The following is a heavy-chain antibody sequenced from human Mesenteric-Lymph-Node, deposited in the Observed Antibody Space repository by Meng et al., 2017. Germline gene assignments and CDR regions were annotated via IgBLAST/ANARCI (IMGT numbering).Heavy chain of an antibody. Sequence: QGQLVQSGAEVKKPGSSVKVSCKASGGTFSSYAISWVRQAPGQGLGWMGGIIPIFGTANYAQKFQGRVTITTDESTSTAYMELSSLRSEDTAVYYCARTLSIAVAGTTNWFDPWGQGTLVTVSS. CDR1: GGTFSSYA. CDR3: ARTLSIAVAGTTNWFDP. V-gene: IGHV1-69*05. D-gene: IGHD6-19*01. J-gene: IGHJ5*02. CDR2: IIPIFGTA.